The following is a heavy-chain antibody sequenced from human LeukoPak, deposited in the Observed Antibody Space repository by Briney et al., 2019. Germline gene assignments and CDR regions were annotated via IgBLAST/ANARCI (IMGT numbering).Heavy chain of an antibody. J-gene: IGHJ4*02. V-gene: IGHV1-18*01. CDR1: GYTFTSYG. D-gene: IGHD2-2*02. CDR3: ARAQGCSSTSCYTGVVFDY. Sequence: ASVKVSCKASGYTFTSYGISWVRQAPGQGLEWMGWISAYNGNTNYAQKLQGRVTMTTDTSTSTAYMELRSLRSDDTAVYYCARAQGCSSTSCYTGVVFDYWGQGTLVTVSS. CDR2: ISAYNGNT.